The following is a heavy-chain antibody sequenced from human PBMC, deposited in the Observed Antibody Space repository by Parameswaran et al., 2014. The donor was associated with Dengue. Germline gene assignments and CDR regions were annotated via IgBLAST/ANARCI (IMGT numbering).Heavy chain of an antibody. J-gene: IGHJ6*02. CDR2: SSYSGST. Sequence: WIRQPPGKGLEWIGSSSYSGSTDYNSSLRSRVTIFVDTSKNQFSLKLDSVTAADTAVYYCARRDCGGGPCTYYYFGMDVWGQGTTVTVSS. D-gene: IGHD2-21*01. CDR3: ARRDCGGGPCTYYYFGMDV. V-gene: IGHV4-39*01.